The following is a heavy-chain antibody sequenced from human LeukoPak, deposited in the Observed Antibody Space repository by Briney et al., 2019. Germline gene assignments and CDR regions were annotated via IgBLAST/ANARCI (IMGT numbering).Heavy chain of an antibody. CDR3: ARGGSGSRWQPFDY. CDR1: GFTFSNYG. J-gene: IGHJ4*02. D-gene: IGHD6-13*01. V-gene: IGHV3-33*01. CDR2: EWYDGSNK. Sequence: SSLRLSCAASGFTFSNYGMHWVRQAPGKGLEWVAVEWYDGSNKYYADSVKGRFTISRDNSKNTLYLQMNSLRDEDTAVYYCARGGSGSRWQPFDYWGQGTLGAVSS.